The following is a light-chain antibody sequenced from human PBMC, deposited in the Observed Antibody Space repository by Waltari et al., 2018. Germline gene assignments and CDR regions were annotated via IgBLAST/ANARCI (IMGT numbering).Light chain of an antibody. V-gene: IGLV4-69*01. CDR2: VNSDGSH. CDR1: SGHSSTV. Sequence: QLVLTQSPSASASLGASVKLTCTLSSGHSSTVIAWHPQQAEKGPRYLMKVNSDGSHSKGDKIPDRFSGSSSGAERYLTISNLQSEDEADYYCQTGGHGTWVFGGGTKLTVL. J-gene: IGLJ3*02. CDR3: QTGGHGTWV.